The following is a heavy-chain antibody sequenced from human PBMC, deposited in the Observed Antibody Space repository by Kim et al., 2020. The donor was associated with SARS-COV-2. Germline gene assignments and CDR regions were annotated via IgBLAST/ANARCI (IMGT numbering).Heavy chain of an antibody. V-gene: IGHV3-73*01. D-gene: IGHD3-3*02. CDR2: IRSKANSYAT. CDR1: GFSFSDSA. Sequence: GGSLRLSCAASGFSFSDSAMHWVRQASGKGLEWVGRIRSKANSYATTYAASVKGRFTISRDDSKNAAYLQMNSLKTEDTAVYYCTRVPGMTLAFWDAYDIWGQGTMGTVSS. J-gene: IGHJ3*02. CDR3: TRVPGMTLAFWDAYDI.